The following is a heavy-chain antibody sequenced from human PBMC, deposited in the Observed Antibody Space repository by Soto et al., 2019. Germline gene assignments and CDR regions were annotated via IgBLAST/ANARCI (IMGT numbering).Heavy chain of an antibody. CDR1: GFTVSNNY. J-gene: IGHJ5*02. Sequence: EVQLVESGGGLVQPGESLRLSCAASGFTVSNNYVSWVRQSPGKGMEWVSFISSGGNTYYADSVNGRFTISRDKSKNTLYLQMNHMRVEDTAVYYWTGRPVSWGQGTLVTVSS. CDR3: TGRPVS. CDR2: ISSGGNT. V-gene: IGHV3-66*01.